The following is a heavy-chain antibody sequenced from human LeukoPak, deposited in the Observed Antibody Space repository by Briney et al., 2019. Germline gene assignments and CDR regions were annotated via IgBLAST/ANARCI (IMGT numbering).Heavy chain of an antibody. Sequence: GGSLRLSCAASGFTFSDYIINWVRQAPGKGLEWISYISSSGGTIYYADSVKGRFTISRDNTDNSLFLQMSSLRAEDTAVYYCAKAAHYDFWSGYDYWGQGTVVTVSS. CDR1: GFTFSDYI. J-gene: IGHJ4*02. CDR3: AKAAHYDFWSGYDY. V-gene: IGHV3-48*04. CDR2: ISSSGGTI. D-gene: IGHD3-3*01.